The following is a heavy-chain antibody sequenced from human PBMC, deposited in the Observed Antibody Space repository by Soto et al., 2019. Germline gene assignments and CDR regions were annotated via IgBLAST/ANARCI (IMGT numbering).Heavy chain of an antibody. Sequence: PGGSLRLSCVASGITFGSRAMSWVRQAPGEGLEWVSTITDTGGDAKYADSVRGRFTISRDNSKKTLYLQMSSLRADDTAVYYCARGDRYSSSSWDYYYGMDVWGQGTTVTVSS. D-gene: IGHD6-6*01. CDR1: GITFGSRA. J-gene: IGHJ6*02. CDR3: ARGDRYSSSSWDYYYGMDV. V-gene: IGHV3-23*01. CDR2: ITDTGGDA.